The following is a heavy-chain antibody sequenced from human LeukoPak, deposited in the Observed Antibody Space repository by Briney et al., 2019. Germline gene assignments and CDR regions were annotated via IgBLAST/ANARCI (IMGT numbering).Heavy chain of an antibody. CDR2: IYYSGTT. J-gene: IGHJ4*02. V-gene: IGHV4-39*01. CDR3: VRLPTSAYFHY. D-gene: IGHD2-15*01. CDR1: GGYISSSSYY. Sequence: SETLSLTCTVSGGYISSSSYYWGWIRQPPGKGLEWIGTIYYSGTTYYNPSLKSRVTISLDTSENQFPLKLSSVTAADTAVFYCVRLPTSAYFHYWGQGILVTVSS.